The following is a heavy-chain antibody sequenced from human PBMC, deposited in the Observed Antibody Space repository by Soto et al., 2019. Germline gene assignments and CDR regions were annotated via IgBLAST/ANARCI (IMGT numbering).Heavy chain of an antibody. J-gene: IGHJ5*02. V-gene: IGHV1-3*01. CDR2: INAGNGNT. D-gene: IGHD4-17*01. Sequence: QVQLVQSGAEVKKPGASVKVSCKASGYTFTSYAMHWVRQAPGQRLEWMGWINAGNGNTKYSQKFQGRVTITRDTSANTAYMELSSLRSEDTAVYYCARDYGDFFLNWFDPWGQGTLVTVSS. CDR3: ARDYGDFFLNWFDP. CDR1: GYTFTSYA.